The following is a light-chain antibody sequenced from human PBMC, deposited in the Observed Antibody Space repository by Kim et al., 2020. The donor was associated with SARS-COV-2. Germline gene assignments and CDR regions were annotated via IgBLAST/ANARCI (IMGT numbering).Light chain of an antibody. CDR2: WAS. J-gene: IGKJ5*01. V-gene: IGKV4-1*01. CDR3: HQYYSTPLT. CDR1: QSLLNRSNNKNS. Sequence: ATIKCKSSQSLLNRSNNKNSVAWYQQKPGQPPKLLIYWASTRESGVPDRFSGSGSGTDFTLTISSLQAEDVAVYYCHQYYSTPLTFGQGTRLEIK.